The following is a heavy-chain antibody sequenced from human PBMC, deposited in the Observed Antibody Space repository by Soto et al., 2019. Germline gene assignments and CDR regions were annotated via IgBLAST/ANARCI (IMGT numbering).Heavy chain of an antibody. CDR3: AKIIWGRWAVDTAMVPFDY. CDR2: ISYDGSNK. J-gene: IGHJ4*02. D-gene: IGHD5-18*01. Sequence: GGSLRLSCAASGFTLSTYDMHWVRQAPGKGLEWVAVISYDGSNKYYADSVKGRFTISRDNSKNTLYLQMNSLRAEDTAVYYCAKIIWGRWAVDTAMVPFDYWGQGTLVTVSS. CDR1: GFTLSTYD. V-gene: IGHV3-30*18.